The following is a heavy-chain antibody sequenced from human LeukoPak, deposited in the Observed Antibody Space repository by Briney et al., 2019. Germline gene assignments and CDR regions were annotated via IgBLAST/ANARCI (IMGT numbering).Heavy chain of an antibody. CDR3: AKDSYVSGRPLHTFDV. J-gene: IGHJ3*01. CDR2: IYSGDRT. D-gene: IGHD3-10*01. CDR1: GFTVSNNY. V-gene: IGHV3-66*01. Sequence: GGSLRLSCVASGFTVSNNYMTWVRQAPGKGLEWVSVIYSGDRTNYADSVKGRFTISRDNSKNTLFFQMNSLRAEDTAVYYCAKDSYVSGRPLHTFDVWGQGTMVTVSS.